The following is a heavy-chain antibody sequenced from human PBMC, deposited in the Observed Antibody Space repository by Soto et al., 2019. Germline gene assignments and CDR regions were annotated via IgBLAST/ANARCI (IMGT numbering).Heavy chain of an antibody. CDR3: ARVGYGSASRYDY. J-gene: IGHJ4*02. CDR1: GYTFTGYY. D-gene: IGHD3-10*01. CDR2: INPNNGGT. V-gene: IGHV1-2*04. Sequence: QVQLVQSGAEVKKPGASVKVSCKASGYTFTGYYMHWVRQAPGQGLEWMGWINPNNGGTNYAQKFQGWVTLTRDTAFTTPHMELRRPRSDDPAVYYCARVGYGSASRYDYWGQGTPVTVPS.